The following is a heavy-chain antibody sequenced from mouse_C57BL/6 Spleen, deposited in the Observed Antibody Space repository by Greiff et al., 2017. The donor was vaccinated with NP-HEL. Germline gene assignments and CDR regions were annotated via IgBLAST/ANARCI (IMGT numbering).Heavy chain of an antibody. V-gene: IGHV5-4*01. Sequence: EVQLVESGGGLVKPGGSLKLSCAASGFTFSSYAMSWVRQTPEKRLEWVATISDGGSYTYYPDNVKGRFTISRDNAKNNLYLQMSHLKSEDTAMYYCARDFYGNYGSYAMDYWGQGTSVTVSS. J-gene: IGHJ4*01. CDR1: GFTFSSYA. CDR3: ARDFYGNYGSYAMDY. D-gene: IGHD2-1*01. CDR2: ISDGGSYT.